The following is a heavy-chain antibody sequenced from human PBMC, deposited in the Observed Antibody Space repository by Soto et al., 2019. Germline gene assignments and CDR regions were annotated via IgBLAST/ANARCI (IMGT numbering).Heavy chain of an antibody. V-gene: IGHV4-34*01. CDR3: ARGGGCSSTSCYYS. J-gene: IGHJ4*02. CDR1: GGSFSGYY. Sequence: QVQLQQWGAGLLKPSETLSLTCAVYGGSFSGYYWSWIRQPPGKGLEWIGEINHSGSTNYNPSLKSLVSISVDTSKNQFSLKLSSVTAADTAVSYCARGGGCSSTSCYYSWGQGTLVTVSS. CDR2: INHSGST. D-gene: IGHD2-2*01.